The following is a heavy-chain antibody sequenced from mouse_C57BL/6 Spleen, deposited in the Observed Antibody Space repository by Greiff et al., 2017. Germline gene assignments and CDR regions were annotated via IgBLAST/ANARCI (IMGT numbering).Heavy chain of an antibody. V-gene: IGHV5-4*03. CDR3: ARGGDGAMDY. CDR1: GFTFSSYA. Sequence: EVMLVESGGGLVKPGGSLKLSCAASGFTFSSYAMSWVRQTPEKRLAWVATISDGGSYTYYPDNVKGRFTISRDNAKNNLYLQMSHLKSEDTAMYYCARGGDGAMDYWGQGTSVTVSS. J-gene: IGHJ4*01. D-gene: IGHD3-3*01. CDR2: ISDGGSYT.